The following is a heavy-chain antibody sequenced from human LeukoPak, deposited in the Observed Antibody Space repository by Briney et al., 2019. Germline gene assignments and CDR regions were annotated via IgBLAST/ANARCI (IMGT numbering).Heavy chain of an antibody. J-gene: IGHJ6*03. Sequence: GGSLRLSCAASGFTFSSYWMSWVRQAPGKGLEWVANIKQDGSEKYYVDSVKGRFTISRDNAKNTLYFQMNRLRAEDTAVYYCARTSGYDSYYYMDVWGKGTTVTISS. V-gene: IGHV3-7*03. D-gene: IGHD5-12*01. CDR1: GFTFSSYW. CDR2: IKQDGSEK. CDR3: ARTSGYDSYYYMDV.